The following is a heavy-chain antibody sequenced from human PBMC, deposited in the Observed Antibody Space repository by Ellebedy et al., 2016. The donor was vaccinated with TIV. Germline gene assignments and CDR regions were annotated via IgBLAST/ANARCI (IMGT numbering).Heavy chain of an antibody. D-gene: IGHD3-10*01. CDR3: VRDTYYYGSGTYYKGFDY. CDR1: GFTFSSYS. J-gene: IGHJ4*02. Sequence: GESLKISCAASGFTFSSYSMNWVRQAPGKGLEWVSSITSTSYIYYADSVKGRFTISRDNAKNSQYLQMNSLRAEDTAVYYCVRDTYYYGSGTYYKGFDYWGQGTLVTVSS. CDR2: ITSTSYI. V-gene: IGHV3-21*01.